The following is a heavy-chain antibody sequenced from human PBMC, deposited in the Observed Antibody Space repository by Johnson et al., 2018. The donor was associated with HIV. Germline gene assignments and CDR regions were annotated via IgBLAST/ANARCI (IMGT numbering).Heavy chain of an antibody. D-gene: IGHD1-26*01. J-gene: IGHJ3*01. CDR2: IKSKSDGGTT. Sequence: VQLVESGGGLVKPGGSLRLSCAASGFTFSDAWMGWVRQAPGKGLEWVGRIKSKSDGGTTDYAAPVEGRCTISRDNSKNTLYLQMNSLRAEDTAVYYCARGSYDGDAFDLWGQGTMVTVSS. CDR1: GFTFSDAW. CDR3: ARGSYDGDAFDL. V-gene: IGHV3-15*01.